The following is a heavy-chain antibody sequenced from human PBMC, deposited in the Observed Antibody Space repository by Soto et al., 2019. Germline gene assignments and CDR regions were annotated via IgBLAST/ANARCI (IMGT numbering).Heavy chain of an antibody. J-gene: IGHJ3*02. CDR1: GYTFTSYG. CDR3: ARVLRSSVWANWALHDAFDI. V-gene: IGHV1-18*01. D-gene: IGHD7-27*01. Sequence: ASVKVSCKASGYTFTSYGISWVRQAPRQGLEWMGWISAYNGNTNYAQKLQGRVTMTTDTSTSTAYMELRSLRSDDTAVYYCARVLRSSVWANWALHDAFDIWGQGTRVTVSS. CDR2: ISAYNGNT.